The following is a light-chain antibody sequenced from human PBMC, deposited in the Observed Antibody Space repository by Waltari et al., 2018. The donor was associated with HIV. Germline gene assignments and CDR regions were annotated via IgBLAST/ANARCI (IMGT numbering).Light chain of an antibody. J-gene: IGLJ2*01. CDR2: DVT. CDR1: SSDVGAYNY. V-gene: IGLV2-8*01. CDR3: SSYADSDTPVV. Sequence: QSALAQPPSASGSAGQSVTISCTGTSSDVGAYNYVSWYQQHPGKSPQLIIYDVTKRPSGVPDRCSGSKSGNTASLTVSGLQGEDEADYYCSSYADSDTPVVFGGGTKLTVL.